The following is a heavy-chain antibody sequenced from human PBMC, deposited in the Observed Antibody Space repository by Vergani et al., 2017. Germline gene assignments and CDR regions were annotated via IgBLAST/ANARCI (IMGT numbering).Heavy chain of an antibody. J-gene: IGHJ4*02. CDR2: IGKDGINT. Sequence: QVQLVESGGGVVQPGRSLRLSCAASGFTFGSYDMHWVRQAPGKGLEWVAYIGKDGINTRYRDAVKGRFTVSRDNSKDILYLQMDSLRSEDTALYYCAKYLRDSTDGLPDSWGPGTLVIVSS. V-gene: IGHV3-30*02. CDR1: GFTFGSYD. CDR3: AKYLRDSTDGLPDS. D-gene: IGHD2-21*02.